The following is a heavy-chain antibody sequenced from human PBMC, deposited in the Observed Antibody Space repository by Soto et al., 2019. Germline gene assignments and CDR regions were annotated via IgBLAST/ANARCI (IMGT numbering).Heavy chain of an antibody. CDR1: GYSFTNYW. D-gene: IGHD3-22*01. CDR3: ARNSLYDSGPDY. J-gene: IGHJ4*02. V-gene: IGHV5-51*01. Sequence: GESLKISCKGSGYSFTNYWIGWVRQMPGRGLEWMGIIYPGDSDTRYSPSFQGQVTVSADKSTSTAYLHWSSLKASDTAMYYCARNSLYDSGPDYRGQGTLVTVSS. CDR2: IYPGDSDT.